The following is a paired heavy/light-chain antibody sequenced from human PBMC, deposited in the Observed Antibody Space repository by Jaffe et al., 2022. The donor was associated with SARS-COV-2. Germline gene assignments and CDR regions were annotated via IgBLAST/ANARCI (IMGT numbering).Light chain of an antibody. CDR1: QSVSSY. CDR3: QQRSNWPPGYT. CDR2: DAS. Sequence: EIVLTQSPATLSLSPGERATLSCRASQSVSSYLAWYQQKPGQAPRLLIYDASNRATGIPARFSGSGSGTDFTLTISSLEPEDFAVYYCQQRSNWPPGYTFGQGTKLEIK. J-gene: IGKJ2*01. V-gene: IGKV3-11*01.
Heavy chain of an antibody. CDR3: AREWDLTGFRGMDV. D-gene: IGHD3-9*01. Sequence: QVQLVESGGGLVKPGGSLRLSCAASGFTFSDYYMSWIRQAPGKGLEWVSYISSSSSYTNYADSVKGRFTISRDNAKNSLYLQMNSLRAEDTAVYYCAREWDLTGFRGMDVWGQGTTVTVSS. CDR1: GFTFSDYY. CDR2: ISSSSSYT. V-gene: IGHV3-11*06. J-gene: IGHJ6*02.